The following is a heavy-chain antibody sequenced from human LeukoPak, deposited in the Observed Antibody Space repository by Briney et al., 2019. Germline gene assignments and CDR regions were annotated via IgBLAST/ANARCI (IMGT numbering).Heavy chain of an antibody. CDR2: ISSSGSTI. V-gene: IGHV3-48*03. Sequence: PGGSLRLSCAASGFTFSSYEMNWVRQAPGKGLEWVSYISSSGSTIYYADSVKGRFTISRDNAKNSLYLQMNSLRAEDTAVYYCARVRRGYSYGTRNDAFDIWGQGTMVTVSS. CDR1: GFTFSSYE. CDR3: ARVRRGYSYGTRNDAFDI. D-gene: IGHD5-18*01. J-gene: IGHJ3*02.